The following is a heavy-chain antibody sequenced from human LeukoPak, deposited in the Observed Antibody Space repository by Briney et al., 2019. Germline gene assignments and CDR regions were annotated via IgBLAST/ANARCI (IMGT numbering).Heavy chain of an antibody. V-gene: IGHV4-30-4*01. CDR1: GGSISSGDYY. CDR3: ARARFLTGVSFDY. CDR2: IYYSGST. D-gene: IGHD7-27*01. J-gene: IGHJ4*02. Sequence: SQTLSLTCTVSGGSISSGDYYWSWIRQPPGKGLEWIGYIYYSGSTYYNPSLKSRVTISVDTSKNQFSLKLSSVTAADTAVYYCARARFLTGVSFDYWGQGTLVTVSS.